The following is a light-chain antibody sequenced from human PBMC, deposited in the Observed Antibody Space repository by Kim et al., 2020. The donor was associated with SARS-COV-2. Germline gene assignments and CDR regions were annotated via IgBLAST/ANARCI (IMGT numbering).Light chain of an antibody. Sequence: SYELTQPPSVSVSPGQTASITCSGDKLGEKYVCWYHRKPGQSPVLVIYQDYKRPSGIPERFSGSNSGNTATPTISGTQAMDEADYYCQTWDSSTVIFGAGTQLTVL. CDR1: KLGEKY. J-gene: IGLJ2*01. CDR2: QDY. V-gene: IGLV3-1*01. CDR3: QTWDSSTVI.